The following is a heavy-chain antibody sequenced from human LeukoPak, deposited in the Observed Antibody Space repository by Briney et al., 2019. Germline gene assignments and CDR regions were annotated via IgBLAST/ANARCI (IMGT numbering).Heavy chain of an antibody. J-gene: IGHJ4*02. CDR2: IYHSGST. D-gene: IGHD2/OR15-2a*01. Sequence: PSETLSLTCTVSGGSISSYYWSWIRQPPGKGREWIGYIYHSGSTNYNPSLKSRVTISVDTSKNQFSLKLSSVTAADTAVYYCAREYPTQPPDPFFDYWGQGTLVTVSS. CDR1: GGSISSYY. CDR3: AREYPTQPPDPFFDY. V-gene: IGHV4-59*08.